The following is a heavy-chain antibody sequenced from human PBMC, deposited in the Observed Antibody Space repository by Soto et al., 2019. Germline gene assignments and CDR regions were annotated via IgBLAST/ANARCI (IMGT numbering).Heavy chain of an antibody. CDR1: GFSFSGPY. J-gene: IGHJ4*02. CDR2: ARNKANSYTT. Sequence: GGSLRLSRAASGFSFSGPYLDWGRQAPGKGLEWVGRARNKANSYTTEYAASVTGRFTISRDESANSLYLQINSLKTEDTAVYYCATAGGGYHYAYWGQGTLVTVS. CDR3: ATAGGGYHYAY. V-gene: IGHV3-72*01. D-gene: IGHD3-16*02.